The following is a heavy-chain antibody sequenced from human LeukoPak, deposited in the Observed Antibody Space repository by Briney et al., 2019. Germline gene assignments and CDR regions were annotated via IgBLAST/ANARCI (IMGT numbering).Heavy chain of an antibody. D-gene: IGHD1-7*01. Sequence: GGSLRLSCAASGFTFTDYYMGWIRQAPGKGLEWLSYISGSGTTIFYGDSVKGRFTISRDNAKNSVDLQMNSLRAEDTAVYYCGRDFGLVGTKRSFDLWGQGTMVTVSS. J-gene: IGHJ3*01. V-gene: IGHV3-11*01. CDR1: GFTFTDYY. CDR3: GRDFGLVGTKRSFDL. CDR2: ISGSGTTI.